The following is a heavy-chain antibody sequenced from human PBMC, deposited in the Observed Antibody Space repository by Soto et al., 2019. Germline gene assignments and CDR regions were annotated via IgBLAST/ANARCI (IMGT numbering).Heavy chain of an antibody. D-gene: IGHD4-17*01. Sequence: PGGSLRLSCAASGFTFSSYAMHWVRQAPGKGLEWVAVISYDGSNKYYAGSVKGRFTISRDNSKNTLYLQMNSLRAEDTAVDYFALDSLYLWDYGGIRQVPYGMDVWGQGTTVTVSS. J-gene: IGHJ6*02. V-gene: IGHV3-30-3*01. CDR3: ALDSLYLWDYGGIRQVPYGMDV. CDR2: ISYDGSNK. CDR1: GFTFSSYA.